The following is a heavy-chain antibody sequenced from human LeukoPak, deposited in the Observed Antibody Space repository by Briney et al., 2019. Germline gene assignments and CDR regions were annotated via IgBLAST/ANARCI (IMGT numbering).Heavy chain of an antibody. CDR2: INPSGGST. CDR1: GYTFTSYY. J-gene: IGHJ5*02. CDR3: ARERGVVVPAAISFARLTSNPLKPPETENWFDP. D-gene: IGHD2-2*01. V-gene: IGHV1-46*01. Sequence: ASVKVSCKASGYTFTSYYMHWVRQAPGQGLEWMGIINPSGGSTSYAQKFQGRVTMTRDTSTSTVYMELSSLRSEDTAVYYCARERGVVVPAAISFARLTSNPLKPPETENWFDPWGQGTLVTVSS.